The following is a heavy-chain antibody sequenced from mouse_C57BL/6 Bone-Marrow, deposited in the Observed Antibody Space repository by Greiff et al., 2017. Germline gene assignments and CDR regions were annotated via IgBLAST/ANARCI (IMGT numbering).Heavy chain of an antibody. V-gene: IGHV1-15*01. CDR2: IDPETGGT. CDR3: TRDTLNYFDY. CDR1: GYTFTDYE. Sequence: QVQLKESGAELVRPGASVTLSCKASGYTFTDYEMHWVKQTPVHGLEWIGAIDPETGGTAYNQKFKGKAILTADKSSSTAYMELRSLTSEDSAVYYCTRDTLNYFDYWGQGTTLTVSS. D-gene: IGHD5-1-1*01. J-gene: IGHJ2*01.